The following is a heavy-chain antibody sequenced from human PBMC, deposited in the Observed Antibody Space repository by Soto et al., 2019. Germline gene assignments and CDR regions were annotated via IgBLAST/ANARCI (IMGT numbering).Heavy chain of an antibody. CDR1: GFTFDDYA. CDR3: AKDIRWGYFDPGEAFES. V-gene: IGHV3-9*01. D-gene: IGHD3-9*01. CDR2: ISWNSGSI. Sequence: GGSLRLSCAASGFTFDDYAMHWVRQAPGKGLEWVSGISWNSGSIGYADSVKGRFTISRDNAKNSLYLQMNSLRAEDTALYCCAKDIRWGYFDPGEAFESWGQGTMVTVSS. J-gene: IGHJ3*02.